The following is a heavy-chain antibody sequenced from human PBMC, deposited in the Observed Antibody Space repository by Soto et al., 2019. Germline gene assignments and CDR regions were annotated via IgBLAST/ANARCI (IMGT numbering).Heavy chain of an antibody. D-gene: IGHD6-19*01. J-gene: IGHJ4*02. Sequence: EVQLLGSGGGSVQPGGSLRLSCAASGFTFSNYGMTWVRQAPGKGLEWLSATSDGSTFYRESVQSRVTMSRDDSINMLFLHMLSLSAEDTATYSCAIFVSGSCFGEYCGQGILV. CDR2: TSDGST. V-gene: IGHV3-23*01. CDR1: GFTFSNYG. CDR3: AIFVSGSCFGEY.